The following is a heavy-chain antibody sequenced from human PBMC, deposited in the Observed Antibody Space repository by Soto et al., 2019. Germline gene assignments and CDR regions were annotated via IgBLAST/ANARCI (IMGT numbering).Heavy chain of an antibody. D-gene: IGHD6-19*01. Sequence: EVHLLESGGGVVQPGGSLRLSCVASGFNFKKFAMAWVRQAAVEGLEWVSGISCCGGSASYADSVKGRFSIARDDSKNTVSLQLNSLRVEDTAQYYCAKADGQQWLIPHLDNWGQGTLVTVS. CDR1: GFNFKKFA. CDR2: ISCCGGSA. CDR3: AKADGQQWLIPHLDN. J-gene: IGHJ4*02. V-gene: IGHV3-23*01.